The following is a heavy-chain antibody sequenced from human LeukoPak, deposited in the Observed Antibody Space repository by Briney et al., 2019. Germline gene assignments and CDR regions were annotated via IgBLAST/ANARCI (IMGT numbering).Heavy chain of an antibody. CDR2: IWYDGSNK. Sequence: GRSLRLSRAASGFTFSSYGMHWVRQAPGKGLEWVAVIWYDGSNKYYADSVKGRFTISRDNSKNTLYLQMNSLRAEDTAVYYCARDYCSGGSCYSDYWSQGTLVTVSS. D-gene: IGHD2-15*01. V-gene: IGHV3-33*01. CDR3: ARDYCSGGSCYSDY. CDR1: GFTFSSYG. J-gene: IGHJ4*02.